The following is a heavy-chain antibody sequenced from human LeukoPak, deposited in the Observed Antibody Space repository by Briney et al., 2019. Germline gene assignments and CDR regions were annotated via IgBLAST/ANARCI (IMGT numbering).Heavy chain of an antibody. CDR2: IYPGVSDT. CDR3: ARSRDDYNFPGLH. D-gene: IGHD5-24*01. CDR1: GYSFTNYW. Sequence: GESLKISCKGSGYSFTNYWIGWVRQMPGKGLEWMGIIYPGVSDTRYSPSFQGQVTISADKSINTAYLQWSSLKASDTAMYYCARSRDDYNFPGLHWGQGTLVTVSS. J-gene: IGHJ4*02. V-gene: IGHV5-51*01.